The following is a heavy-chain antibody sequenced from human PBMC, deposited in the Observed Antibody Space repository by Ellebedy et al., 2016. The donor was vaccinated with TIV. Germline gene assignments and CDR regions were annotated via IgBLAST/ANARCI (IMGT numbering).Heavy chain of an antibody. CDR2: IWYDESNK. D-gene: IGHD3/OR15-3a*01. CDR3: ARDKVLRMIFGVVPAGGGAFDL. Sequence: GESLKISCAASGFTFSSYGMHWVRQAPGKGLEWVAVIWYDESNKYYADSVKGRFTISRDNSKNTLYLQMNSLRVEDTAVYYCARDKVLRMIFGVVPAGGGAFDLWGQGTMVTVS. CDR1: GFTFSSYG. V-gene: IGHV3-33*01. J-gene: IGHJ3*01.